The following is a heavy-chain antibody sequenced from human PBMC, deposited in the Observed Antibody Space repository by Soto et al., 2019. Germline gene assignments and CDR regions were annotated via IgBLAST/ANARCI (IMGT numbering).Heavy chain of an antibody. V-gene: IGHV1-69*13. CDR3: ARDNIVVVPAAMAPGNYYYYGMDV. D-gene: IGHD2-2*01. Sequence: GASVKVSCKASGGTFSSYAISWVRQAPGQGLEWMGGIIPTFGTANYAQKFQGRVTITADESTSTAYMELSSLRSEDTAVYYCARDNIVVVPAAMAPGNYYYYGMDVWGQGTTVTVSS. J-gene: IGHJ6*02. CDR2: IIPTFGTA. CDR1: GGTFSSYA.